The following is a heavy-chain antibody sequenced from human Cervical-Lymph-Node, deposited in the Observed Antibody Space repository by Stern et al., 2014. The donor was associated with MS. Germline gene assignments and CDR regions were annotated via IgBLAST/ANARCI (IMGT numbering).Heavy chain of an antibody. Sequence: VQLVESGAEVTKPGSSVKVSCKASGGTFSKFPSSWVRQAPGQGLEWMGGIFPVFGTPTYAQEFRGRVTITADVYTSTVYMELSSLRSDDTAVYYCALSSETSDRWYSLGYDLWGQGTLVTVSS. CDR3: ALSSETSDRWYSLGYDL. V-gene: IGHV1-69*01. J-gene: IGHJ5*02. CDR1: GGTFSKFP. CDR2: IFPVFGTP. D-gene: IGHD6-13*01.